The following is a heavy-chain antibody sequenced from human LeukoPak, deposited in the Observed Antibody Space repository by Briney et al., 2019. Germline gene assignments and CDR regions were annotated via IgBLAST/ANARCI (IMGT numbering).Heavy chain of an antibody. V-gene: IGHV3-23*01. J-gene: IGHJ6*02. Sequence: PGGSLRLSCAASGFSFSTYAMTWVRQAPGKGLEWVASIDAGGGDTYHSDSVKGRFTISRDNSTNTLYLQMNSLRADETAVYYCGKPAKYWLVRGNGVDVWGQGTTVTVSS. D-gene: IGHD6-19*01. CDR3: GKPAKYWLVRGNGVDV. CDR2: IDAGGGDT. CDR1: GFSFSTYA.